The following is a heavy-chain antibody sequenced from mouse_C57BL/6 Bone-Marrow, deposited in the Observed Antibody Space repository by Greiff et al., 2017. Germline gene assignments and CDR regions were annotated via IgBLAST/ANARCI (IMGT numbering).Heavy chain of an antibody. CDR3: AKSDGYLFAY. J-gene: IGHJ3*01. CDR2: IWSGGST. Sequence: VQLQESGPGLVQPSQSLSITCTVSGFSLTSYGVHWVRPSPGKGLEWLGVIWSGGSTDYNAAFISRLSISKDNSKSQVFFKMNSLQADDTAIYYCAKSDGYLFAYWGQGTLVTVSA. V-gene: IGHV2-2*01. D-gene: IGHD2-3*01. CDR1: GFSLTSYG.